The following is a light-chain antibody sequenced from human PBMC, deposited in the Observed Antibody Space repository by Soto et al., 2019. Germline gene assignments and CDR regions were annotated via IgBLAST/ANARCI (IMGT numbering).Light chain of an antibody. J-gene: IGKJ1*01. Sequence: DILMTQSPATLSLSPGGRATLSCRASQSVSSNLAWYQQKPGQAPRLLIQRASTRATGIPDRFSGAGSGTDFTLTISRLEPEDFAVYYCQQYGTSPRTFGQGTKVDIK. CDR2: RAS. CDR1: QSVSSN. V-gene: IGKV3-20*01. CDR3: QQYGTSPRT.